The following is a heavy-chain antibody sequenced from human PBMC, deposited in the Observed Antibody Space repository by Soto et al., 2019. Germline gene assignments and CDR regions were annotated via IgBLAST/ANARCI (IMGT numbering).Heavy chain of an antibody. CDR3: ATPLTLRLLSPGYLEH. CDR2: IYPGDSDT. Sequence: GESLKISCKASRYPSNWIGDWIGWVPPMPGKGLEWMGFIYPGDSDTKYSPSFQGQVTISADKSIRTVYLQWSSLKASDTAIYYCATPLTLRLLSPGYLEHWGQGTLVTVPS. J-gene: IGHJ4*02. CDR1: RYPSNWIGDW. D-gene: IGHD3-16*01. V-gene: IGHV5-51*01.